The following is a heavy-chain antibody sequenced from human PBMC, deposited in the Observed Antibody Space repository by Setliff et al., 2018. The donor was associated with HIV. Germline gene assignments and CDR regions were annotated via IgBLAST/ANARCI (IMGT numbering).Heavy chain of an antibody. CDR3: AREVDYYDSSRYLLLYYFDS. Sequence: SETLSLTCTVSGASINSGYDYWVWIRQPPGKGLQWIGSIYNSASTYYSPSLKRRVIMPVDRSQNHFSLKLSSVTAADTAVYYCAREVDYYDSSRYLLLYYFDSWGQGTLVTVSS. D-gene: IGHD3-22*01. CDR1: GASINSGYDY. J-gene: IGHJ4*02. V-gene: IGHV4-39*02. CDR2: IYNSAST.